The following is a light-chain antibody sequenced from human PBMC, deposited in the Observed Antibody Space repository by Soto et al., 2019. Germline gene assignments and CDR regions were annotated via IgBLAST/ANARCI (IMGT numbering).Light chain of an antibody. Sequence: EIVMTQSPATLSVSPGERATLSCRASQSVSSSYVAWYQQKPGQAPRLLIYGASSRATGIPDRFSGSGSGTDFTLTISRLEPEDFAVHYCQQYGSSPPITFGQRTRLEI. V-gene: IGKV3-20*01. CDR1: QSVSSSY. CDR2: GAS. CDR3: QQYGSSPPIT. J-gene: IGKJ5*01.